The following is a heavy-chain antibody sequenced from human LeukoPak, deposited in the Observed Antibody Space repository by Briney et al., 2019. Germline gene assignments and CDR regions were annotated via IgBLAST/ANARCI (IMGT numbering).Heavy chain of an antibody. V-gene: IGHV4-34*01. D-gene: IGHD3-10*01. Sequence: SETLSLTCAVYGGSFSGYYWSWIRQPPGKGLEWIGEINHSGSTNYNPSLKSRVTISVDTSKNQFSLKLSSVTAADTAVYYCASLYYYGSGSYSLMDVWGKGTTVTISS. CDR2: INHSGST. CDR1: GGSFSGYY. CDR3: ASLYYYGSGSYSLMDV. J-gene: IGHJ6*03.